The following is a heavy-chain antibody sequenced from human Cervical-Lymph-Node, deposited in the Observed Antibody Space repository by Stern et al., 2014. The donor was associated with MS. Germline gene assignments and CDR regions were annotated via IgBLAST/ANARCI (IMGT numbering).Heavy chain of an antibody. CDR2: IYPDDSDI. CDR3: ARPPPRRKWDDPNYGMDV. CDR1: GYTFTNNW. J-gene: IGHJ6*02. Sequence: EVQLEESGAEVKKPGESLKISCKGSGYTFTNNWIAWVRQMPGKGLEWMGIIYPDDSDIRYSPSLQGQVTIPADKSIRTAYRQRGSLKAADSAVYYCARPPPRRKWDDPNYGMDVWGQGTTVTVSS. D-gene: IGHD1-1*01. V-gene: IGHV5-51*03.